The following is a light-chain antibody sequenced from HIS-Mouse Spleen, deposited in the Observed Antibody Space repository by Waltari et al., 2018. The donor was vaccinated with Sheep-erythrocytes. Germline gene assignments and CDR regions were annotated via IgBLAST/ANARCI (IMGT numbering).Light chain of an antibody. CDR2: DVS. CDR1: SSDVGCYNY. J-gene: IGLJ1*01. Sequence: QSALTQPRSVSGSPGQSVTISCTGTSSDVGCYNYVPWYQQHPGKAPKPMSYDVSKRPSGVPDRFSGSKSGNTASLTISGLQAEDEADYYCCSYAGSYNHVFATGTKVTVL. CDR3: CSYAGSYNHV. V-gene: IGLV2-11*01.